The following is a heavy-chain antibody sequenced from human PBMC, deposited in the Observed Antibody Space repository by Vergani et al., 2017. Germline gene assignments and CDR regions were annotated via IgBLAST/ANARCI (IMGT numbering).Heavy chain of an antibody. V-gene: IGHV3-9*01. Sequence: VQLVESGGGLVQPGRSLRLSCAASGFTFDDYAMHWVRQAPGKGLEWVSGISWNSGSIGYADSVKGRFTISRDNAKNSLYLQMNSLRAEDTAVYYCAKVDFREFDYWGQGTLVTVSS. CDR1: GFTFDDYA. D-gene: IGHD2/OR15-2a*01. CDR2: ISWNSGSI. CDR3: AKVDFREFDY. J-gene: IGHJ4*02.